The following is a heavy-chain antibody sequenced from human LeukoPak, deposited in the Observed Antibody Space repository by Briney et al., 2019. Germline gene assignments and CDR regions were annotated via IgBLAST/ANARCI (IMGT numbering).Heavy chain of an antibody. CDR1: GYTFTSYD. J-gene: IGHJ3*02. CDR2: MNSNSGNT. D-gene: IGHD3-22*01. Sequence: GASVKVSCKASGYTFTSYDINWVRQATGQGLEWMGWMNSNSGNTGYAQKFQGRVTMTRDTSISTAYMELSSLRSEDTAVYYCARADYYDTSGYRDDVFDIWGQGTMVTVSS. V-gene: IGHV1-8*01. CDR3: ARADYYDTSGYRDDVFDI.